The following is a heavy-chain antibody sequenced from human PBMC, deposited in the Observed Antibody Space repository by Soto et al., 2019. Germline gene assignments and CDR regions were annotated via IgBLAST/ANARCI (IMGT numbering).Heavy chain of an antibody. V-gene: IGHV3-30-3*01. J-gene: IGHJ4*02. D-gene: IGHD3-16*01. CDR3: ARDTWTNFGY. Sequence: QVQLVESGGGVVQPGRSLRLSCAASGFTFSSYAMHWVRQAPGKGREWVAVISYDGSNKYYADSVKGRFTISRDNSKNALYLQMNRLRAEDTGVYYCARDTWTNFGYGGQGTLVTVSS. CDR1: GFTFSSYA. CDR2: ISYDGSNK.